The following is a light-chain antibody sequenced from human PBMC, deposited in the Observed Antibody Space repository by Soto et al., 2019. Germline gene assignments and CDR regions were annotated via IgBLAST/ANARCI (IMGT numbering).Light chain of an antibody. CDR3: SAYTNRNTLGA. CDR2: DVT. CDR1: NSDIGSYDF. V-gene: IGLV2-14*03. J-gene: IGLJ2*01. Sequence: QSALTQPASISGSPGQSITISCTGTNSDIGSYDFVAWYQQFPGKAPRLIIYDVTNRPSGVSDRFSGSKSGNTASLTISGLQADDEAHYYCSAYTNRNTLGAFVGGTKLTVL.